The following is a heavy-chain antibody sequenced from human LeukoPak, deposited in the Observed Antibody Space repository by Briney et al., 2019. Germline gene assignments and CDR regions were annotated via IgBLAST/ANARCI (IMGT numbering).Heavy chain of an antibody. J-gene: IGHJ6*03. Sequence: SVTVSCKSSGYTFTYRYLHWVRPAPGQALEGMGCITPFNGNTNYAQKFQDRVTITRDRSMSTAYMELSSLRSEDTAMYYCARDNHYGSGSFPYYYYYYYMDVWGKGTTVTVSS. CDR3: ARDNHYGSGSFPYYYYYYYMDV. V-gene: IGHV1-45*02. CDR2: ITPFNGNT. CDR1: GYTFTYRY. D-gene: IGHD3-10*01.